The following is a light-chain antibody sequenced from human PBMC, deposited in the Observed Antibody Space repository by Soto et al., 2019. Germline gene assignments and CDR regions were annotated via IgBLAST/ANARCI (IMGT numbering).Light chain of an antibody. V-gene: IGKV3D-20*02. J-gene: IGKJ1*01. CDR3: HQRQSWPRT. Sequence: VLTQSPDTLSLSPGERATLSCRASQSVGSSSLGWYQQKPGQAPRLLIYQTSIRAAGIPARFSASGSGTDFTLTISDVQPEDFAFYYCHQRQSWPRTFGQGTKVDIK. CDR1: QSVGSSS. CDR2: QTS.